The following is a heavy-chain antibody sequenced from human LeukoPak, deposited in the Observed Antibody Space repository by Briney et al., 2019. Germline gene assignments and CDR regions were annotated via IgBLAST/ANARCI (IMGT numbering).Heavy chain of an antibody. CDR3: ARVGGAGSYDLAFDY. Sequence: SQTLSLTCTVSGGSISSGGDYWSWIRQPPGKGLEWIGYIYHSGSTYYNPSLKSRVTISVDRSKNQFSLKLSSVTAADTAVYYCARVGGAGSYDLAFDYWGQGTLVTVSS. CDR1: GGSISSGGDY. CDR2: IYHSGST. V-gene: IGHV4-30-2*01. D-gene: IGHD1-26*01. J-gene: IGHJ4*02.